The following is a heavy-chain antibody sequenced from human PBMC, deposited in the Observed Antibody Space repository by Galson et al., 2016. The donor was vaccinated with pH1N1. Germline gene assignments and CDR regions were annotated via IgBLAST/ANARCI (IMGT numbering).Heavy chain of an antibody. CDR1: GGTFSSYV. CDR3: ARWAGLPVAGVNNFWSGPFDY. D-gene: IGHD3-3*01. Sequence: SVKVSCKASGGTFSSYVISWVRQAPGQGLEWMGRIIPIFGPANDAQKFQGRVTITADESTSTTYMEMNSLRSEETAIYYCARWAGLPVAGVNNFWSGPFDYWGQGTLVTVSS. CDR2: IIPIFGPA. J-gene: IGHJ4*02. V-gene: IGHV1-69*13.